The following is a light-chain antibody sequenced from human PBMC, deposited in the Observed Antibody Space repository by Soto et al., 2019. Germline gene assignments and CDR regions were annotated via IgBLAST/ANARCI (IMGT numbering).Light chain of an antibody. Sequence: EIVLTQSPATLSLSPGDRATLSCRASQSVSSYLAWYQQKPGQAPRLLIYDASNRAAGIPARFSGSGSGTEFTLTITSLEPEDFAVYYCQQRSDWPSTFGGGTKVENK. CDR2: DAS. V-gene: IGKV3-11*01. CDR3: QQRSDWPST. CDR1: QSVSSY. J-gene: IGKJ4*01.